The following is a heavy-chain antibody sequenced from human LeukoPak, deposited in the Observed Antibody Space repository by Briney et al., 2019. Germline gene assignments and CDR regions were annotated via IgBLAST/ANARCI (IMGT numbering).Heavy chain of an antibody. D-gene: IGHD3-10*01. V-gene: IGHV1-2*02. CDR3: ARGSYGSGSYNPLKFDY. J-gene: IGHJ4*02. CDR2: INPNSGGT. Sequence: ASVKLSCKASGYTFTGYYMHWVRQAPGQGLEWMGWINPNSGGTNYAQKFQGRVTMTRDTSISTAYMELSRLRSDDTAAYYCARGSYGSGSYNPLKFDYWGQGTLVTVSS. CDR1: GYTFTGYY.